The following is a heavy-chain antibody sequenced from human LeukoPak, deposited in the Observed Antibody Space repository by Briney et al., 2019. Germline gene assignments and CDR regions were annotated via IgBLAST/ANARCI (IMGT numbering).Heavy chain of an antibody. D-gene: IGHD3-16*01. CDR3: ARQGGEDSPY. V-gene: IGHV4-30-4*08. CDR2: IYYSGST. CDR1: SGSISSGVYY. Sequence: SETLSLTCPVSSGSISSGVYYWSWIRQHPGKGLEWIGYIYYSGSTYYNPSLKSRVTISVDTSKNQFSLKLRSVTAADTAVYYCARQGGEDSPYWGQGTLVTVPS. J-gene: IGHJ4*02.